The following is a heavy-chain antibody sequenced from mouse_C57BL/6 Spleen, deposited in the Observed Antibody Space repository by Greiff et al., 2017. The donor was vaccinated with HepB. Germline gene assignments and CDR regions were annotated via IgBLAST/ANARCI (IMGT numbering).Heavy chain of an antibody. CDR2: IYPSDSAT. D-gene: IGHD3-2*02. J-gene: IGHJ2*01. CDR3: ARGVQAPYSDY. CDR1: GYTFTRYW. Sequence: VQLHQPGAELVRPGSSVKLSCKASGYTFTRYWLDWVKRRPGQGLEWIGNIYPSDSATHYNQKFKDKATLTVDKSSSTAYMQLSSLTSEDSAVYYCARGVQAPYSDYWGQGTTLTVSS. V-gene: IGHV1-61*01.